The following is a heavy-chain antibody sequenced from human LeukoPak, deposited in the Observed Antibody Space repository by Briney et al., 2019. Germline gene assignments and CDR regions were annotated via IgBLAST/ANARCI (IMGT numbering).Heavy chain of an antibody. CDR1: GFTFSSYA. Sequence: GGSLRLSCAASGFTFSSYAMSWVRQAPGKGLEWVSAISGSGGSTYYADSVKGRFTTSRDNSKNTLYLQMNSLRAEDTAVYYRAKAAVEDYYFDYWGQGTLVTVSS. CDR3: AKAAVEDYYFDY. D-gene: IGHD2-15*01. J-gene: IGHJ4*02. V-gene: IGHV3-23*01. CDR2: ISGSGGST.